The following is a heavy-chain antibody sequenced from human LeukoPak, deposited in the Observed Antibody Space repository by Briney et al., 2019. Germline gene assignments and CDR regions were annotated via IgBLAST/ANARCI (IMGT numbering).Heavy chain of an antibody. J-gene: IGHJ4*02. CDR3: AKYYYDTSGYYPFDY. D-gene: IGHD3-22*01. CDR2: MNQDGSEK. V-gene: IGHV3-7*01. Sequence: GGSLRLSCAASGFTLRNYWMSWVRQAPGKGLEWVANMNQDGSEKYYVGSVKGRFTISRENAQSSLYLQWNSLRAEDTAVYYCAKYYYDTSGYYPFDYWGQGNLVTVSS. CDR1: GFTLRNYW.